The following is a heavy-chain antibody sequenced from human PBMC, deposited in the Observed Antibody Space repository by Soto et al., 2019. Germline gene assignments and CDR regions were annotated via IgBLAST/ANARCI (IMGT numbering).Heavy chain of an antibody. V-gene: IGHV4-4*02. CDR2: IYHSGST. D-gene: IGHD6-13*01. Sequence: QVQLQESGPGLVKPSGTLSLTCAVSGGAISSSNWWSWVRQPPGKGLAWIGEIYHSGSTNYNPSLKSRVTISVDQTKNQFSLKLSPVTAADTAVYYCARAAMGGSSWPFDYWGQGNLVTVSS. J-gene: IGHJ4*02. CDR3: ARAAMGGSSWPFDY. CDR1: GGAISSSNW.